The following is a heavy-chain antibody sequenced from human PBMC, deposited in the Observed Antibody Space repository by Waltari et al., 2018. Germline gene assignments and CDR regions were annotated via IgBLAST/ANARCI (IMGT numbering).Heavy chain of an antibody. V-gene: IGHV1-3*01. D-gene: IGHD2-8*01. CDR2: INAGNGNT. CDR1: GYTFTSYA. J-gene: IGHJ6*02. Sequence: QVQLVQSGAEVKKPGASVKVSCKASGYTFTSYAMHWVRQAPGQRLEWMGWINAGNGNTKYSQKFQGRVTITRDTSASTAYMELSSLRSEDTAVYYCARDPCTNGVCPDYYYYDMDVWSQGTTVTVSS. CDR3: ARDPCTNGVCPDYYYYDMDV.